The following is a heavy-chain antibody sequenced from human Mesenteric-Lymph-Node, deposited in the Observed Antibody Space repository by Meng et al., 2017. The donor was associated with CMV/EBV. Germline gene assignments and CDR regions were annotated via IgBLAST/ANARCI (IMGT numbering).Heavy chain of an antibody. D-gene: IGHD2-21*01. Sequence: GESLKISCAASGFTFSDYYMNWVRQAPGKGLEWVSSISSSSTIYYADSVKGRFTISRDNAKNSLYLQMNSLRAEDTAVYYCARGAYCGGDYYSKYYYYYYGMDVWGQGTTVTVSS. J-gene: IGHJ6*02. CDR1: GFTFSDYY. V-gene: IGHV3-69-1*02. CDR2: ISSSSTI. CDR3: ARGAYCGGDYYSKYYYYYYGMDV.